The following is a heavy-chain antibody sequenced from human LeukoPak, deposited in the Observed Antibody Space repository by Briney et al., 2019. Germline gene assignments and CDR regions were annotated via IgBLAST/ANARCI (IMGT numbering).Heavy chain of an antibody. CDR3: AKDVSYGMAFDY. CDR1: GFTFSSYS. V-gene: IGHV3-21*04. D-gene: IGHD4-17*01. CDR2: ISSGSNYI. Sequence: GGSLRLSCAASGFTFSSYSMVWVRQAPGKGLEWVSSISSGSNYIYYADSVKGRFTISRDNSKNTLYLQMNSLRAEDTAVYYCAKDVSYGMAFDYWGQGTLVTVSS. J-gene: IGHJ4*02.